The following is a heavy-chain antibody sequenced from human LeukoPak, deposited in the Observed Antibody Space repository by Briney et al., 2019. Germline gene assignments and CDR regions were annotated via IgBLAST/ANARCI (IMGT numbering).Heavy chain of an antibody. Sequence: SETLSLTCAVYGGSFSSYYWSWIRQPAGKGLEWIGRIYTSGSTNYNPSLKSRVTMSVDTSKSQFSLKLSSVTAADTAVYYCARGVLAVAGDAFDIWGQGTMVTVSS. CDR1: GGSFSSYY. CDR2: IYTSGST. J-gene: IGHJ3*02. V-gene: IGHV4-59*10. CDR3: ARGVLAVAGDAFDI. D-gene: IGHD6-19*01.